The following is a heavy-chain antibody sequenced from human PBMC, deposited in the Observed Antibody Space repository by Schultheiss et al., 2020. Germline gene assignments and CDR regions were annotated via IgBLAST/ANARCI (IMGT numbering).Heavy chain of an antibody. CDR2: INHSGST. CDR3: ATGVGTTPYY. D-gene: IGHD1-26*01. Sequence: SQTLSLTCTVSGGSISSYYWSWIRQPPGKGLEWIGEINHSGSTNYNPSLKSRVTMSVDTSKNQFSLKLSSVTAADTAVYYCATGVGTTPYYWGQGTLVTVSS. V-gene: IGHV4-59*01. J-gene: IGHJ4*02. CDR1: GGSISSYY.